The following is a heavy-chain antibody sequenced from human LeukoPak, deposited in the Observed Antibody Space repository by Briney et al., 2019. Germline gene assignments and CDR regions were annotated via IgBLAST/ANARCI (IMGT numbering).Heavy chain of an antibody. CDR3: AREEDDYVWGSYRSQGNAFDI. Sequence: SETLSLTCTVSGGFISSYYWSWIRQPPGKGLEWIGYIYYSGSTNYNPSLKSRVTISVDTSKNQFSLKLSSVTAADTAVYYCAREEDDYVWGSYRSQGNAFDIWGQGTMVTVSS. J-gene: IGHJ3*02. V-gene: IGHV4-59*01. CDR2: IYYSGST. D-gene: IGHD3-16*02. CDR1: GGFISSYY.